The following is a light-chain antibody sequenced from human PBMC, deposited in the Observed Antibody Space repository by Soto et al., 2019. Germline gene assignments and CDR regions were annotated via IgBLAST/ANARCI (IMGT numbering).Light chain of an antibody. CDR2: DAS. CDR3: HQYADSPQT. Sequence: VLTQSPVTLSLSPGERATLSCRASQSFRGLLAWYQQKPGQAPRLLIYDASDRATGIPDRFSGSGSGTDFTLTITTLEPEDFAVYYCHQYADSPQTFGQGTKVEIK. J-gene: IGKJ1*01. V-gene: IGKV3-20*01. CDR1: QSFRGL.